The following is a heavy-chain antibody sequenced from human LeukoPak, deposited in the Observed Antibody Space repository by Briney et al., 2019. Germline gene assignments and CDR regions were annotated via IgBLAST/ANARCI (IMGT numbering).Heavy chain of an antibody. CDR2: IYTSGST. V-gene: IGHV4-61*02. J-gene: IGHJ4*02. D-gene: IGHD3-3*01. CDR1: GGSISSGSYY. CDR3: ARGACSNLEWLLSQYYFDY. Sequence: SETLSLTCTVSGGSISSGSYYWSWIRQPAGKGLEWIGRIYTSGSTNYNPSLKSRVTMSVDTSKNQFSLKLSSVTAADTAVYYCARGACSNLEWLLSQYYFDYWGQGTLVTVSS.